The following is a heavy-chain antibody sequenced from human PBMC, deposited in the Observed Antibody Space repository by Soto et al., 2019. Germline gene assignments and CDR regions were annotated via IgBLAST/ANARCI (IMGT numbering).Heavy chain of an antibody. Sequence: QVQLVESGGGVVQPGRSLRLSCAASGFTFSSYGMHWVRQAPGKGLEWVAVISYDGSNKYYAESVQGRFTISRDNSNNTPYLQMSSLRAEDTAIYYCARGVRDFDYWGQGALVTVAS. V-gene: IGHV3-30*03. J-gene: IGHJ4*02. CDR2: ISYDGSNK. CDR3: ARGVRDFDY. CDR1: GFTFSSYG.